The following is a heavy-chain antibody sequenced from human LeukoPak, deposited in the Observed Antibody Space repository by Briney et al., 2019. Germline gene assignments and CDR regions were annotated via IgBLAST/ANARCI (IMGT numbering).Heavy chain of an antibody. CDR2: ISDNGVST. CDR3: AMNWNCDY. Sequence: GGSLRLSCSASGFTFSNYAMAWVRQAPGKGLEYVSAISDNGVSTYYAGSVKGRFTISRDNSKSTLYLQMNSLRAEDTAVYYCAMNWNCDYWGQGTLVTVSS. V-gene: IGHV3-64*04. D-gene: IGHD1-1*01. CDR1: GFTFSNYA. J-gene: IGHJ4*02.